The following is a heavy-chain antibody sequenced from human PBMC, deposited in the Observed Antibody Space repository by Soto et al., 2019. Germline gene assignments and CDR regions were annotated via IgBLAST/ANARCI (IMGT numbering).Heavy chain of an antibody. D-gene: IGHD3-16*01. V-gene: IGHV3-23*01. CDR1: GFTFSSYA. CDR2: ISGSGGST. CDR3: AKGAGPPYIPSTFYYYGMDV. J-gene: IGHJ6*02. Sequence: HPGGSLRLSCAASGFTFSSYAMSWVRQAPGKGLEWVSAISGSGGSTYYADSVKGRFTISRDNSKNTLYLQMNSLRAEDTAVYYCAKGAGPPYIPSTFYYYGMDVWGQGTTVTVSS.